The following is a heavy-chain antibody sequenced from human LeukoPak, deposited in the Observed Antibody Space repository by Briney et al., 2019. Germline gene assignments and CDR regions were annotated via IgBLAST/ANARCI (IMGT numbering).Heavy chain of an antibody. CDR2: IYYSGST. CDR1: GGSISSYY. CDR3: ARARGRYDYAWGTGGLVDY. V-gene: IGHV4-59*01. D-gene: IGHD3-16*01. J-gene: IGHJ4*02. Sequence: SETLSLTCTVSGGSISSYYWSWIRQPPGKGLEWIGYIYYSGSTNYNPSLKSRVTISVDTSKNQFSLKLSSVTAADTAVYYCARARGRYDYAWGTGGLVDYWGQGTLVTVSS.